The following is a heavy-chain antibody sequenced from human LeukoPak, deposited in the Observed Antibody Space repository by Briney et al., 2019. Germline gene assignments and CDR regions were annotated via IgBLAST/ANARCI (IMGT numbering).Heavy chain of an antibody. CDR1: GSRFTSYW. V-gene: IGHV5-51*01. CDR2: IYPGDSDT. Sequence: GESLKISCKGSGSRFTSYWIGWVRQMPGKGLEWMEIIYPGDSDTRYSPSFQGQVTISADKSISTAYLQWSSLKASDTAMYYCARRLDYYDSFGFDYWGQGTLVTVSS. CDR3: ARRLDYYDSFGFDY. J-gene: IGHJ4*02. D-gene: IGHD3-22*01.